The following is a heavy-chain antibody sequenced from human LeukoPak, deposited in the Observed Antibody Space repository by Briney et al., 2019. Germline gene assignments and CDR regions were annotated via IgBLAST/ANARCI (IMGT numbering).Heavy chain of an antibody. J-gene: IGHJ3*02. CDR1: GYTFSGYY. D-gene: IGHD3-22*01. Sequence: ASVKVSCKASGYTFSGYYMHWVRQAPGQGLEWMGWINPNSGDTNYAQNFQGRVTMTRDTSISTAFIELSSLRFDDTAVYYCAREHSSGYYFDAFDIWGQGTMVTVSS. CDR2: INPNSGDT. V-gene: IGHV1-2*02. CDR3: AREHSSGYYFDAFDI.